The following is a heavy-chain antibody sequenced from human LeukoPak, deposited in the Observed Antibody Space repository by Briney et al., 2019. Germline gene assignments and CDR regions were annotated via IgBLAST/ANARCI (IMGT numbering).Heavy chain of an antibody. V-gene: IGHV4-59*01. CDR1: GGSISSYY. CDR2: IYYSGST. CDR3: ARHDSRSWTYNWFDP. J-gene: IGHJ5*02. Sequence: SETLSLTCTVSGGSISSYYWSWIRQPPGKGLEWIGYIYYSGSTNYNPSLKSRVTISVDTSKNQFSLKLSSVTAADTAVYYCARHDSRSWTYNWFDPWGQGTLVTVSS. D-gene: IGHD6-13*01.